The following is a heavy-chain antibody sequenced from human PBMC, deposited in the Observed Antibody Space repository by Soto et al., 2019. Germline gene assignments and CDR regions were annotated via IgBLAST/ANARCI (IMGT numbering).Heavy chain of an antibody. V-gene: IGHV1-18*01. CDR1: GYTFPSYG. J-gene: IGHJ6*02. CDR2: ISAYNGNT. D-gene: IGHD6-19*01. CDR3: ARDLHSSGWEGDYYYGMDV. Sequence: DSVKVSCKAAGYTFPSYGISWVRQAPGQGLEWMGWISAYNGNTNYAQKLQGRVTMTTDTSTSTAYMELRSLRSDDTAVYYCARDLHSSGWEGDYYYGMDVWGQGTTVTVSS.